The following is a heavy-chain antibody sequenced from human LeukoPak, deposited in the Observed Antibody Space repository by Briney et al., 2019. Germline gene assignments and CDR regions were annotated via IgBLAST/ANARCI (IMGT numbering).Heavy chain of an antibody. D-gene: IGHD2-2*01. CDR2: IIPIFGTA. CDR1: GGTFSSYA. Sequence: SVKVSCKASGGTFSSYAISWVRQAPGQGLEWMGGIIPIFGTANYAQKFQGRVTITADESTSTAYMELSSLRSEDTAVYYCARGRKSLGYCSSTSCYSYNWFDPWGQGTLVTVSS. J-gene: IGHJ5*02. CDR3: ARGRKSLGYCSSTSCYSYNWFDP. V-gene: IGHV1-69*01.